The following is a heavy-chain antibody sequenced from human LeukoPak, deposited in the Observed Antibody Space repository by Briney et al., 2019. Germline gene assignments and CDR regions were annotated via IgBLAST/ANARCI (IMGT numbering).Heavy chain of an antibody. CDR1: GYTFTGYY. CDR2: INPNSGGT. V-gene: IGHV1-2*02. D-gene: IGHD3-10*01. Sequence: GASVKVSCKASGYTFTGYYMHWVRQAPGQGLEWMGWINPNSGGTNYAQRFQGRVTMTRDTSISTAYMELSRLRSDDPAVYYCAVVRGVLAFYIWGQGTMVTVSS. J-gene: IGHJ3*02. CDR3: AVVRGVLAFYI.